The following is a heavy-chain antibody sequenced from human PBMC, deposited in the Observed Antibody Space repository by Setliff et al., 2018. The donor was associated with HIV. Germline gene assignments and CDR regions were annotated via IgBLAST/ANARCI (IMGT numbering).Heavy chain of an antibody. V-gene: IGHV4-39*01. J-gene: IGHJ2*01. Sequence: LTCAVSGGSISSHTYYWGWIRQPPGKGLEWIGSIYYSGSTYYNPSLKSRVTISVDTSKNQFSLKLSSVTAADTAVYYCARQGAGIQVRYFDWPWDPWTLDFDIWGRGTLVTVSS. D-gene: IGHD3-9*01. CDR1: GGSISSHTYY. CDR2: IYYSGST. CDR3: ARQGAGIQVRYFDWPWDPWTLDFDI.